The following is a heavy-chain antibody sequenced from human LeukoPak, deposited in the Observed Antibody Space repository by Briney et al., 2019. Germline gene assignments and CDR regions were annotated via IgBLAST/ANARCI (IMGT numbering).Heavy chain of an antibody. D-gene: IGHD2-21*02. Sequence: PGGSLRLSSAASGFTLGSYAMSWVRQAPGKGLEWVSTISASGGDTYYADSVKGRFTISRDNSKNTLYLQMNSLRAEDTAVYYCAKDPPIVVVTKDFDYWGQGTLVTVSS. CDR3: AKDPPIVVVTKDFDY. J-gene: IGHJ4*02. V-gene: IGHV3-23*01. CDR1: GFTLGSYA. CDR2: ISASGGDT.